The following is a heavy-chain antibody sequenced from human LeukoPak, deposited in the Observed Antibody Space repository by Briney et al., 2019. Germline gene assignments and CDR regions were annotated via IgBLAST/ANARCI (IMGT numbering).Heavy chain of an antibody. J-gene: IGHJ4*02. Sequence: GTLRLSCAASGFPFSSYGMSWVRQAPGKGLEWVSAISGSGGSTYYADSVKGRFTISRDNSKNTLYLQMNSLRAEDTAVYYCAKEAYLVTAIDYWGQGTLVTVSS. CDR2: ISGSGGST. D-gene: IGHD2-21*02. V-gene: IGHV3-23*01. CDR1: GFPFSSYG. CDR3: AKEAYLVTAIDY.